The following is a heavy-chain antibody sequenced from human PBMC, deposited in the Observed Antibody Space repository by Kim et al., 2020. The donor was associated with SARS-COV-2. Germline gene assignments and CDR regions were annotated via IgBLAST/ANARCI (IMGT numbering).Heavy chain of an antibody. J-gene: IGHJ4*02. Sequence: GGSLRLSCAASGFTFSSYGMHWVRQAPGKGLEWVAVISYDGSNKYYADSVKGRFTISRDNSKNTLYLQMNSLRAEDTAVYYCAKDRAGTFDYWGQGTLVTVSS. CDR2: ISYDGSNK. CDR1: GFTFSSYG. D-gene: IGHD1-1*01. CDR3: AKDRAGTFDY. V-gene: IGHV3-30*18.